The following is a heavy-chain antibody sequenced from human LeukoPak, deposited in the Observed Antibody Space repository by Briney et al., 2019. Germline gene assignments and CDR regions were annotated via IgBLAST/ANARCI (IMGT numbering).Heavy chain of an antibody. D-gene: IGHD3-10*01. V-gene: IGHV2-5*02. CDR2: IYWDDDK. J-gene: IGHJ5*02. CDR1: GFSLSTIGVG. Sequence: SGPTLVKPTQTLTLTCTFSGFSLSTIGVGVGWIRQPPGKALERLALIYWDDDKRYSPSLKSRLTITKDTSKNQVVLTMTNMDPVDTATYYCAHRRPITMVRGVPYNWFDPWGQGTLVTVSS. CDR3: AHRRPITMVRGVPYNWFDP.